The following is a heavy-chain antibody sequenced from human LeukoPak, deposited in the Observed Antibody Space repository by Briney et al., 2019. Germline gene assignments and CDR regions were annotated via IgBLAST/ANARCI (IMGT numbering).Heavy chain of an antibody. CDR3: ARAVHYDILTGWEYYFDY. V-gene: IGHV1-18*01. CDR2: ISAYNGNT. CDR1: GYTFTSYG. D-gene: IGHD3-9*01. Sequence: ASVKVSCKASGYTFTSYGISWVRQAPGQGLEWMGWISAYNGNTNYAQKLQGRVTMTTDTSTSTAYMELRSLRSDDTAVYYCARAVHYDILTGWEYYFDYWGQGTLVTVSS. J-gene: IGHJ4*02.